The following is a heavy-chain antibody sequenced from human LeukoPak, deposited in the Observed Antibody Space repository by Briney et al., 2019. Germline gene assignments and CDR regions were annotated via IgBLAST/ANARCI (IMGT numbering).Heavy chain of an antibody. CDR3: ARPPYQLLRGGFFDY. CDR1: GYTFTSYY. D-gene: IGHD2-2*01. V-gene: IGHV1-46*01. Sequence: ASVKVSCKASGYTFTSYYMHWVRQAPGQGLEWMGIINPSGGSTSYAQKFQGRVTMTRDTSTSTVYMELSSLRSEDTAVYYCARPPYQLLRGGFFDYWGQGTLVTVSS. J-gene: IGHJ4*02. CDR2: INPSGGST.